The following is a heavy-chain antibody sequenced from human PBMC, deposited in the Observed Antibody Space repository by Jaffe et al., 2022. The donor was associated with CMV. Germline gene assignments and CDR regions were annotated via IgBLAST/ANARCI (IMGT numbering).Heavy chain of an antibody. CDR1: GGSFSGYY. Sequence: QVQLQQWGAGLLKPSETLFLTCAVYGGSFSGYYWTWIRQPPGKGLEWIGEINHIENTNYNPSLKSRVTISVDTSKNQFSLNLSSVTAADTAVYYCARPRRTSTSHAFDIWGQGTMVTVSS. V-gene: IGHV4-34*01. D-gene: IGHD2-2*01. J-gene: IGHJ3*02. CDR3: ARPRRTSTSHAFDI. CDR2: INHIENT.